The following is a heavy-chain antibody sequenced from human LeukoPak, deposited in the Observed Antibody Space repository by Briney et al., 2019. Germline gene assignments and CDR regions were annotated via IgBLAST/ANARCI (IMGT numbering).Heavy chain of an antibody. Sequence: PSETLSLTCTVSGGSISSGDYYWSWIRQPPGKGLEWIGYIYYSGSTYYNPSLKSRVTISVDTSKNQSSLKLSSVTAADTAVYYCARTRRYASYFDYWGQGTLVTVSS. CDR3: ARTRRYASYFDY. D-gene: IGHD1-1*01. CDR2: IYYSGST. V-gene: IGHV4-30-4*01. J-gene: IGHJ4*02. CDR1: GGSISSGDYY.